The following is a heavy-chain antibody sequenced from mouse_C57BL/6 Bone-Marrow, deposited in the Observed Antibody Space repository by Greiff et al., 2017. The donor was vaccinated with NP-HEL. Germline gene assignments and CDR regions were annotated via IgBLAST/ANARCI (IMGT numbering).Heavy chain of an antibody. D-gene: IGHD2-4*01. CDR1: GYAFSSSW. J-gene: IGHJ1*03. CDR3: ARGGGLRRGDWYFDV. V-gene: IGHV1-82*01. CDR2: IYPGDGDT. Sequence: VQLQQSGPELVKPGASVKIPCKASGYAFSSSWMNWVKQRPGKGLEWIGRIYPGDGDTNSNGKFKGKATLTADKSSSTAYMQLSSLTSEDSAVYFSARGGGLRRGDWYFDVWGTGTTVTVSS.